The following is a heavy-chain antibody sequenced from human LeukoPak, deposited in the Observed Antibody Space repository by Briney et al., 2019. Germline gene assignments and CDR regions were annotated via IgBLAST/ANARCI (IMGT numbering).Heavy chain of an antibody. J-gene: IGHJ4*02. CDR1: GYTFTSYG. CDR3: AREGGDTNYDFWSGGSRYFDY. CDR2: ISAYNGNT. V-gene: IGHV1-18*01. D-gene: IGHD3-3*01. Sequence: ASVKVSCKASGYTFTSYGISWVRQAPGQGLEWMGWISAYNGNTNYAQKLQGRVTMTRDTSTSTVYMELSSLRSEDTAVYYCAREGGDTNYDFWSGGSRYFDYWGQGTLVTVSS.